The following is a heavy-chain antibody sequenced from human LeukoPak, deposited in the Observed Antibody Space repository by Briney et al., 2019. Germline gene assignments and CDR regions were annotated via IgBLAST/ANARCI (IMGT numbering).Heavy chain of an antibody. Sequence: GGSLRLSCAASGFTFSSYSMNWVRQAPGKGLEWVSSISSSSSYIYYADSVKGRFTISRDNAKNSLYLQMNSLRAEDTAVYYCAYSSSWARGAFDIWGQGTMVTVSS. CDR2: ISSSSSYI. V-gene: IGHV3-21*01. CDR3: AYSSSWARGAFDI. CDR1: GFTFSSYS. D-gene: IGHD6-13*01. J-gene: IGHJ3*02.